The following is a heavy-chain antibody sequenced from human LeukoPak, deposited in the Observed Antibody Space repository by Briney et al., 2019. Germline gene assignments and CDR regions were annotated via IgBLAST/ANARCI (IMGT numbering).Heavy chain of an antibody. CDR1: GYNFTSYG. J-gene: IGHJ4*02. CDR3: VKDRRYYYDSTGYYYFEY. V-gene: IGHV1-18*01. CDR2: ISGYNGHT. D-gene: IGHD3-22*01. Sequence: ASVKISCKASGYNFTSYGISWVRQAPGQGLEWMGWISGYNGHTNYAQKIQGRFTMTTDTSTSTAYMELRSLRTDDTAIYFCVKDRRYYYDSTGYYYFEYWGQGTLVTVSS.